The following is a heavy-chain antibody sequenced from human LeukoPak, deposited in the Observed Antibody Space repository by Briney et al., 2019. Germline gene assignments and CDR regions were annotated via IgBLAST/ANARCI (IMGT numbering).Heavy chain of an antibody. CDR1: GGSFSGYY. CDR2: INHSGST. D-gene: IGHD1-26*01. Sequence: SETLSLTCAVYGGSFSGYYWSWIRQPPGKGLEWIGEINHSGSTNYNPSLKSRVTISVDTSKNQFSLKLSSVTAADTAVYYCARGHGGSKLDYWGQGTLVTVSS. V-gene: IGHV4-34*01. J-gene: IGHJ4*02. CDR3: ARGHGGSKLDY.